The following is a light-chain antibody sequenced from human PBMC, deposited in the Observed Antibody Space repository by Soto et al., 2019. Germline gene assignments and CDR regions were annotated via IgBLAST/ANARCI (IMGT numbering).Light chain of an antibody. V-gene: IGKV3-20*01. CDR3: QQYRQT. J-gene: IGKJ1*01. CDR2: GAS. Sequence: DIVLTQSPGTLSLSPGERATLSCRASQSVRTYLAWYQVKPGQAPRLLIYGASSRATGIPDRFSGSGSGTDFTLTISRLEPEDFAVYYCQQYRQTFGQGTKVDIK. CDR1: QSVRTY.